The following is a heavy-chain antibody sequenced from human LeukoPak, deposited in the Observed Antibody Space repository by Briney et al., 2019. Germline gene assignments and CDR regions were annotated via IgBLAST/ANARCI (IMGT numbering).Heavy chain of an antibody. J-gene: IGHJ4*02. Sequence: GGSLRLSCAASAFTFSSYAMHWVRHSLGNGLEWVAVMSYDGFNKYYADSVKGRFTISRDNSKNTLYLQMNSLRAEDTAVYYCAKTKGYSYGYYFDYWGQGTLVPVSS. V-gene: IGHV3-30*18. D-gene: IGHD5-18*01. CDR2: MSYDGFNK. CDR3: AKTKGYSYGYYFDY. CDR1: AFTFSSYA.